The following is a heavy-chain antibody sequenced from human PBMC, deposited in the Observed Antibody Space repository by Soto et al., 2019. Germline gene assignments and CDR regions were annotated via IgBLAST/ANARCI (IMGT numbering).Heavy chain of an antibody. J-gene: IGHJ4*02. V-gene: IGHV3-30*18. D-gene: IGHD6-19*01. CDR1: GFTFSDYA. CDR2: VSHDGRNT. CDR3: AKGGRQWMVTSDFNY. Sequence: VQLVESGGGVVQPGRSLRLSCAASGFTFSDYAMHWVRQAPGKGLEWVAVVSHDGRNTHYADSVKGRFTISRDSSKNTVSLAMTSLGAEDTAVYYCAKGGRQWMVTSDFNYWGQGALVTVCS.